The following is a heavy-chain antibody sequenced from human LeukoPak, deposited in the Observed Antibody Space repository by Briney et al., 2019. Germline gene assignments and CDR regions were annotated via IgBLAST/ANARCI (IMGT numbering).Heavy chain of an antibody. J-gene: IGHJ4*02. CDR2: TYYRSKWYN. CDR3: TRGAPVGSSREFDY. D-gene: IGHD5-24*01. Sequence: SQTLSLTCAISGDSVSSNSDAWNWIRQSPSRGLEWLGRTYYRSKWYNDYAVSVKSRITINPDTSKNQFSLQLNSVAPEDTAVYYCTRGAPVGSSREFDYWGQGTLVTVSS. V-gene: IGHV6-1*01. CDR1: GDSVSSNSDA.